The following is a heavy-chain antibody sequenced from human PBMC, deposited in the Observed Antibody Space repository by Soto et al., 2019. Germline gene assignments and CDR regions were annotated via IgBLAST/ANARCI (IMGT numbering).Heavy chain of an antibody. V-gene: IGHV4-31*03. CDR2: IYYSGST. Sequence: LSLTCTVSGGSISSGGYYWSWIRQHPGKGLEWIGYIYYSGSTYYNPSLKSRVTISVDTSKNQFSLKLSSVTAADTAVYYCARGGHYDSSGFDYWGQGTLVTVSS. CDR3: ARGGHYDSSGFDY. CDR1: GGSISSGGYY. D-gene: IGHD3-22*01. J-gene: IGHJ4*02.